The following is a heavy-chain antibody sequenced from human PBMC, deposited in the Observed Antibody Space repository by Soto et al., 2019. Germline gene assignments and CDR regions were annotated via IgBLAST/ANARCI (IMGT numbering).Heavy chain of an antibody. D-gene: IGHD3-16*02. CDR2: IIPIFGTA. CDR3: ARALRLGELSPLGY. CDR1: GGTFGSYA. J-gene: IGHJ4*02. V-gene: IGHV1-69*01. Sequence: QVQLVQSGAEVKKPGSSVKVTCKASGGTFGSYAISWVRQAPGQGLEWMGGIIPIFGTANYAQKFQGRVTITADESTSTAYMELNSLRSEDTAVYYCARALRLGELSPLGYWGQGTLVTVSS.